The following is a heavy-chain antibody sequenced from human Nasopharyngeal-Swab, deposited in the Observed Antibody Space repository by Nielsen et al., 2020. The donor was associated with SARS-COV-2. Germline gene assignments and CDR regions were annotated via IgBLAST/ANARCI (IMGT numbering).Heavy chain of an antibody. V-gene: IGHV4-30-4*07. J-gene: IGHJ6*03. CDR3: ARGPYSSGYPYYYYYYMGV. Sequence: RQAPGKGLEWIGYIYYSGSTYYNPSLKSRVTISVDTSKNQFSLKLSSVTAADTAVYYCARGPYSSGYPYYYYYYMGVWGKGTTVTVSS. CDR2: IYYSGST. D-gene: IGHD3-22*01.